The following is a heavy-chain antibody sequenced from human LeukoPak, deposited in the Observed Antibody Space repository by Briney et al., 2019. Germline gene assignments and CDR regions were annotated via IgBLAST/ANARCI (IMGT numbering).Heavy chain of an antibody. D-gene: IGHD3-3*02. CDR2: IYSGGNT. Sequence: GGSLRLSCEASGFTVISNYMSWVRQAPGKGLEWVSVIYSGGNTYYADSVEGRFTISRDNSKNTLYLQMKSLRAEDMAVYYCARDLHPRLAGFFDYWGQGTLVTVSS. J-gene: IGHJ4*02. CDR3: ARDLHPRLAGFFDY. V-gene: IGHV3-53*01. CDR1: GFTVISNY.